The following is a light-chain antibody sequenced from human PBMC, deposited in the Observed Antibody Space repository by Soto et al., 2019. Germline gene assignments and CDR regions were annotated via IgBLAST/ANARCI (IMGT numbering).Light chain of an antibody. CDR1: QGISNY. Sequence: DIQMTQSPSSLSASVGDRVTITCRASQGISNYLAWYQQKPGKAPKLLISGAPSLETGVPSRFSGSGSGIHFTFTISSLQPQDIATYYCQHYHSVPFTFGPGTKVDIK. CDR2: GAP. V-gene: IGKV1-33*01. J-gene: IGKJ3*01. CDR3: QHYHSVPFT.